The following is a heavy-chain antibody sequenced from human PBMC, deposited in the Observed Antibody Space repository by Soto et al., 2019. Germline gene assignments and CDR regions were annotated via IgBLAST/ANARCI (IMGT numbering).Heavy chain of an antibody. D-gene: IGHD3-16*01. CDR1: GFTFTGYY. CDR3: AIDQGSLPYDWFDF. Sequence: QALLVQSGAELKKPGASVKGSCKASGFTFTGYYMHWVRQDPGQGPEWMGWINPNTGGTKYAQKLQGWVTMTRDTSIITACLEVTRLSSNDTGVYDCAIDQGSLPYDWFDFGGQGTRVTVSS. V-gene: IGHV1-2*04. CDR2: INPNTGGT. J-gene: IGHJ5*01.